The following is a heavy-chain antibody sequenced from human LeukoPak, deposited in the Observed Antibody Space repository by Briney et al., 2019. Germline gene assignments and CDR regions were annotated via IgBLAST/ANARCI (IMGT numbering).Heavy chain of an antibody. CDR3: ARVANPMITFGGVNWFDP. CDR1: GYTFTTYG. J-gene: IGHJ5*02. CDR2: MNPNSGNT. Sequence: ASVKVSCKASGYTFTTYGISWVRQAPGQGLEWMGWMNPNSGNTGYAQKFQGRVTITRNTSISTAYMELSSLRSEDTAVYYCARVANPMITFGGVNWFDPWGQGTLVTVSS. D-gene: IGHD3-16*01. V-gene: IGHV1-8*03.